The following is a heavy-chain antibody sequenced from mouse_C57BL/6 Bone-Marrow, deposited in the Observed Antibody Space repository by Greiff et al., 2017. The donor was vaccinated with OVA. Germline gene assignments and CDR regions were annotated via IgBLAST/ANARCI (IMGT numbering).Heavy chain of an antibody. CDR1: GFNIKDDY. CDR3: ASHYDGSSREY. D-gene: IGHD1-1*01. CDR2: IDPENGDT. Sequence: VQLQQSGAELVRPGASVKLSCTASGFNIKDDYMHWVKQRPEQGLEWIGWIDPENGDTEYASKFQGKATITADTSSNTAYLQLSSLTSEDTAVYYCASHYDGSSREYWGQGTTLTVSS. J-gene: IGHJ2*01. V-gene: IGHV14-4*01.